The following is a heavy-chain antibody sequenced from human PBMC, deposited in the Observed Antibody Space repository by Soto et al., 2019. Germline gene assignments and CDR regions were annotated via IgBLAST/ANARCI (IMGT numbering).Heavy chain of an antibody. CDR1: GFTFSSYG. D-gene: IGHD3-9*01. CDR3: ARDRNILTGIYYYYYYGMDV. V-gene: IGHV3-33*01. J-gene: IGHJ6*02. CDR2: IWYDGSNK. Sequence: PGGSLRLSCAASGFTFSSYGMHWVRQAPGKGLEWVAVIWYDGSNKYYADSVKGRFTISRDNSKNTLYLQMNSLRAEDTAVYYCARDRNILTGIYYYYYYGMDVWGQGTTVTVSS.